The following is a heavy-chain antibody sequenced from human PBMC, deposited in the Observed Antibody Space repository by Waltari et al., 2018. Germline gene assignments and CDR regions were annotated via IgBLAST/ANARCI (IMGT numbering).Heavy chain of an antibody. CDR3: ARDSRRGVVVRVF. V-gene: IGHV3-30-3*01. D-gene: IGHD2-15*01. CDR2: ISHDGSNR. J-gene: IGHJ4*02. Sequence: QVQLVESGGGLVQPGRSLRLSCTTSGFAFNIYTLHWVRQAPGKGLEWVALISHDGSNRYYADSVKGRFTISRDDSQSTLYLQMDSLNSDDTGVYYCARDSRRGVVVRVFWGQGTLVTVSS. CDR1: GFAFNIYT.